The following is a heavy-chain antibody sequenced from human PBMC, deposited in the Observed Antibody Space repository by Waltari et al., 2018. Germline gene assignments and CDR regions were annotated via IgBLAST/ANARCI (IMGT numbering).Heavy chain of an antibody. Sequence: QVQLVESGGGVVQPGGSLRLSCAASGFTFSSYGMHWVRQAPGKGLAWVAFIRYDGSNKYYADSVKGRFTISRDNSKNTLYLQMNSLRAEDTAVYYCAREQWLVTPLDYYYYGMDVWGQGTTVTVSS. CDR1: GFTFSSYG. D-gene: IGHD6-19*01. J-gene: IGHJ6*02. CDR3: AREQWLVTPLDYYYYGMDV. CDR2: IRYDGSNK. V-gene: IGHV3-30*02.